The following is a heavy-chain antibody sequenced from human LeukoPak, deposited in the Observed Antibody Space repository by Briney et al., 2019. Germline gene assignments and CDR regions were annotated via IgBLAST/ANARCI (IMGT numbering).Heavy chain of an antibody. CDR2: IYYSGST. CDR1: GGSISSGDYY. Sequence: PSETLSLTCTVSGGSISSGDYYWSWIRQPPGKGLEWIGYIYYSGSTYYNPSLKSRVTISVDTSKNQFSLKLSSVTAADTAVYYCASAPTPGGYYFDYWGQGTLVTVSS. J-gene: IGHJ4*02. CDR3: ASAPTPGGYYFDY. D-gene: IGHD3-10*01. V-gene: IGHV4-30-4*08.